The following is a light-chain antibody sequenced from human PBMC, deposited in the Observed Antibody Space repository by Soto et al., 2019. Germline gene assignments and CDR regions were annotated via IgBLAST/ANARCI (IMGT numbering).Light chain of an antibody. CDR2: DVS. Sequence: QSVLTQPASVSGSPGQSITISCTGTSSDVGGYNYVSWYQQHPGKAPKLMIYDVSNRPSGVSNRFSGSKSGNTASLTISGLQAGDEADYYCSSYTSSSTPLVFGTGTKVTVL. CDR1: SSDVGGYNY. CDR3: SSYTSSSTPLV. J-gene: IGLJ1*01. V-gene: IGLV2-14*01.